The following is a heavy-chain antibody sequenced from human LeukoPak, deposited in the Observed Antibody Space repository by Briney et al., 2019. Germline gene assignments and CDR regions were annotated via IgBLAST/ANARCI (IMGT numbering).Heavy chain of an antibody. CDR1: GGSISSSSYY. CDR3: AREGAVRNFDY. V-gene: IGHV4-39*07. Sequence: PSETLSLTCAVSGGSISSSSYYWGWIRQPPGKGLEWIGSIYYSGSTYYNPSLKSRVTISVDTSKNQFSLKLSSVTAADTAVYYCAREGAVRNFDYWGQGILVTVSS. J-gene: IGHJ4*02. D-gene: IGHD6-6*01. CDR2: IYYSGST.